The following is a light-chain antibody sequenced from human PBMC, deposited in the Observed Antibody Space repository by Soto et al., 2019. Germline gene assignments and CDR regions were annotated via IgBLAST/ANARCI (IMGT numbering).Light chain of an antibody. V-gene: IGKV1-6*01. CDR1: QDIRNT. CDR3: QHYVSPPIT. Sequence: AIQMTQSPSSLSASVGDGVAISCRASQDIRNTLAWYQQKPGEAPKLLIFAASNLQSGVPSRFSGSGSVTDFTLTISRLEPEDSAVYYCQHYVSPPITFGQGTRLEIK. CDR2: AAS. J-gene: IGKJ5*01.